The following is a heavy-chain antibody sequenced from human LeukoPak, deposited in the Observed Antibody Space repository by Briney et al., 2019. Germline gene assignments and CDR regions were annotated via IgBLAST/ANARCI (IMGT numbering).Heavy chain of an antibody. CDR3: AKRPTNSGSYFTVIYYFDY. CDR2: IYSGGST. Sequence: GGSLRLSCAASGFTVSSNYMSWVRQAPGKGLEWVSVIYSGGSTYYADSVKGRFTISRDNSKNTLYLQMNSLRAEDTAVYYCAKRPTNSGSYFTVIYYFDYWGQGTLVTVSS. CDR1: GFTVSSNY. V-gene: IGHV3-53*01. D-gene: IGHD1-26*01. J-gene: IGHJ4*02.